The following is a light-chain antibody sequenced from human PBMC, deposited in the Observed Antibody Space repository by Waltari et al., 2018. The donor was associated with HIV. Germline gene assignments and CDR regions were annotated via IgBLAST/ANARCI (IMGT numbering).Light chain of an antibody. CDR2: GKN. CDR3: NSRDSSGNYV. V-gene: IGLV3-19*01. CDR1: SLRSYY. J-gene: IGLJ1*01. Sequence: SSELTQDPAVSVALGQTVRITCHGDSLRSYYASWYQQKPGQAPVLVIYGKNKRPSGIPDRFSGYSSGKTASLTITGAQAEDVAYYYCNSRDSSGNYVFRAGTIFTVL.